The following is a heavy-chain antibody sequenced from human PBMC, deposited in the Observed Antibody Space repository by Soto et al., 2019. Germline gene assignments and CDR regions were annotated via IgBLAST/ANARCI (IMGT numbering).Heavy chain of an antibody. J-gene: IGHJ4*02. D-gene: IGHD4-4*01. CDR2: ITSDESTT. V-gene: IGHV3-74*01. CDR3: ARGASNSYYFDY. CDR1: GFIFTDYW. Sequence: EVQLVESGGGLVQPGGSLRLSCAASGFIFTDYWIHWVRQAPGKGLVWVSRITSDESTTNYADSVWGRLTISRDNAQNTIYLQKNSLRAEDTAVYYCARGASNSYYFDYWGQGTLVTVSA.